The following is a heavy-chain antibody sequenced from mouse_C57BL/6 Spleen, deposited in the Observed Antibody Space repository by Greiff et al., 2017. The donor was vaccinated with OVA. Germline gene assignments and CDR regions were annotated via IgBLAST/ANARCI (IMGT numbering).Heavy chain of an antibody. V-gene: IGHV1-82*01. Sequence: VQLQQSGPELVKPGASVKISCKASGYAFSSSWMNWVKQRPGKGLEWIGRIYPGDGDTNYNGKFKGKATLTADKSSSTAYMQLSSLTSEDSAVYFCARRTYFDVWGTGTTVTVSS. CDR2: IYPGDGDT. J-gene: IGHJ1*03. CDR1: GYAFSSSW. CDR3: ARRTYFDV.